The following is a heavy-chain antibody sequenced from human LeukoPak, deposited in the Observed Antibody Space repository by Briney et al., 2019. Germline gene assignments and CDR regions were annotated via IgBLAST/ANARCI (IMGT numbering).Heavy chain of an antibody. CDR1: GFTFSSCG. J-gene: IGHJ4*02. D-gene: IGHD1-26*01. CDR2: SRYDGSDK. Sequence: GGSLRLSCAASGFTFSSCGMHWVRQRPGKGLEWVAYSRYDGSDKYCIDSVRGRFTIARDNPKETLYLQMTSLSHDDTAVYFCVKDVGVGASYFDNWGQGTLVAVSP. CDR3: VKDVGVGASYFDN. V-gene: IGHV3-30*02.